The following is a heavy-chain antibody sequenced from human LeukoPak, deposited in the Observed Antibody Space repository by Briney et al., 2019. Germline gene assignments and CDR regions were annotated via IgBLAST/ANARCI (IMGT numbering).Heavy chain of an antibody. Sequence: SETLSLTCAVYGGSFSGYYWSWIRQPPGKGLEWIGYIYYSGSTNYNPSPKSRVTISVDTSKNQFSLKLSSVTAADTAVYYCARGDDYEGPFDYWGQGTLVTVSS. D-gene: IGHD4-17*01. V-gene: IGHV4-59*01. CDR3: ARGDDYEGPFDY. CDR1: GGSFSGYY. J-gene: IGHJ4*02. CDR2: IYYSGST.